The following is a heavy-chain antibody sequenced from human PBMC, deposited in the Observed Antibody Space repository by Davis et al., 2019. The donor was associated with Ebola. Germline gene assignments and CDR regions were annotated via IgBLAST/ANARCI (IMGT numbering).Heavy chain of an antibody. CDR2: IYYSGST. CDR3: ARGKGLKRGWFDP. D-gene: IGHD3-16*01. Sequence: MPSETLSLTCAVPGGSISSGGYYWSWIRQPPGKGLEWIGYIYYSGSTNYNPSLKSRVTISVDTSKNQFSLMLSSVTAADTAVYYCARGKGLKRGWFDPWGQGTLVTVSS. CDR1: GGSISSGGYY. J-gene: IGHJ5*02. V-gene: IGHV4-61*08.